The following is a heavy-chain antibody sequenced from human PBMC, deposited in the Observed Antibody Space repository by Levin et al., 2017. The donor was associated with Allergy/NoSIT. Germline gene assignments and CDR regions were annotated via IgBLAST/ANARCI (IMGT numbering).Heavy chain of an antibody. CDR3: ARTSGYCSNISCYYDAFDI. Sequence: SETLSLTCTVSGGSISSTSYYWGWIRQPPGTDLEWIATIYYSGSTYYSPSLKSRVTISIDTSKNQFSLKLSSVTATDTAVYYCARTSGYCSNISCYYDAFDIWGQGTVVTVSS. V-gene: IGHV4-39*01. CDR2: IYYSGST. D-gene: IGHD2-2*01. J-gene: IGHJ3*02. CDR1: GGSISSTSYY.